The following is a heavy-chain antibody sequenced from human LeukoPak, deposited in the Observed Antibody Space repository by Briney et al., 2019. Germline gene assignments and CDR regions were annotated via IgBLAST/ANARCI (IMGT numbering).Heavy chain of an antibody. D-gene: IGHD6-13*01. CDR2: MNPNSGNT. CDR3: ARGRIAAAGTRGTDY. CDR1: GYTFTSYD. V-gene: IGHV1-8*01. J-gene: IGHJ4*02. Sequence: GASVKVSCKASGYTFTSYDINWVRQAPGQGLEWMGWMNPNSGNTGYAQKFQGRVTMTRNTSISTAYMELSSLRSEDTAVYYCARGRIAAAGTRGTDYWGQETLVTVSS.